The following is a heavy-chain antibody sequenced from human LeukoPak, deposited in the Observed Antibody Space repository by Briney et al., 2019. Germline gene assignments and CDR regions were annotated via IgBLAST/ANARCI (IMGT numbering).Heavy chain of an antibody. D-gene: IGHD1-26*01. V-gene: IGHV3-23*01. CDR1: GFTFSSYA. CDR3: AKVPIVGATIGYFDF. J-gene: IGHJ4*02. CDR2: ISGGGGST. Sequence: GGSLRLSCAASGFTFSSYAMSWVRQAPGKGLEWVSGISGGGGSTSYADSVKGRFTISRDNSKNTLFLQMNSLRADDTAVYYCAKVPIVGATIGYFDFWGQGTLVTVSS.